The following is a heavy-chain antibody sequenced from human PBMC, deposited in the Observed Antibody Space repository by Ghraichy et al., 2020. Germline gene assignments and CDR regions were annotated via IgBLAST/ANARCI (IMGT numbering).Heavy chain of an antibody. CDR1: GFTFSSYG. Sequence: GGSLRLSCAASGFTFSSYGMHWVRQAPGKGLEWVAVIWYDGSNKYYADSVKGRFTISRDNSKNTLYLQMNSLRAEDTAVYYCARESGYCSGGSCYSQWYFDLWGRGTLVTVSS. V-gene: IGHV3-33*01. CDR2: IWYDGSNK. D-gene: IGHD2-15*01. J-gene: IGHJ2*01. CDR3: ARESGYCSGGSCYSQWYFDL.